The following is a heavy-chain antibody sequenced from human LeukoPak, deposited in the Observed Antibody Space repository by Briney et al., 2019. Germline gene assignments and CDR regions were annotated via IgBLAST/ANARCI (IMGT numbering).Heavy chain of an antibody. Sequence: GGSLRLSCAASGFTFSGHNMTWVRQTPGKGLEWVSVIFGNGVKTYYADSLKGRFTISRDNSKSTLYLQMNSLRAEDTAVYYCVRDMASLTTVTMDYWGQGTLVTVSS. V-gene: IGHV3-23*01. CDR2: IFGNGVKT. J-gene: IGHJ4*02. D-gene: IGHD4-17*01. CDR3: VRDMASLTTVTMDY. CDR1: GFTFSGHN.